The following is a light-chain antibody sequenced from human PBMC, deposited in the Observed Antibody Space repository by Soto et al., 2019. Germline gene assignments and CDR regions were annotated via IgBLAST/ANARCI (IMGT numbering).Light chain of an antibody. Sequence: EIVLTQSPGTLSLSPGDRATLSCRASQSVSSSYLAWYQQKPGLAPRLLIFGASSRATGIPDRFSGSGSGTAFTLTVSRLEPEDFAVYYCQQDGSSPYTFGQGTKLEIK. CDR3: QQDGSSPYT. V-gene: IGKV3-20*01. J-gene: IGKJ2*01. CDR2: GAS. CDR1: QSVSSSY.